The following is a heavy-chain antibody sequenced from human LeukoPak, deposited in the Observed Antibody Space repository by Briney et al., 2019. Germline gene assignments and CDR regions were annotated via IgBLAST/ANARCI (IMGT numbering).Heavy chain of an antibody. V-gene: IGHV4-59*12. J-gene: IGHJ4*02. CDR3: TRLKVLDITWWPADY. Sequence: SETLSLTCTVSGGSISSYYWSWIRQPPGKGLEWIGEIYQSGRTNYNPSLKSRVTMSIDKSRNQFSLSLTSVTAADTAVYYCTRLKVLDITWWPADYWGPGILVTVSS. CDR2: IYQSGRT. D-gene: IGHD2-15*01. CDR1: GGSISSYY.